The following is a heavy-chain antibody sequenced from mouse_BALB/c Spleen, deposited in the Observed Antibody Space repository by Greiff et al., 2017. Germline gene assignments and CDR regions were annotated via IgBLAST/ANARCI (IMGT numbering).Heavy chain of an antibody. V-gene: IGHV5-12-1*01. D-gene: IGHD1-2*01. CDR1: GFAFSSYD. Sequence: EVNVVESGGGLVKPGGSLKLSCAASGFAFSSYDMSWVRQTPEKRLEWVAYISSGGGSTYYPDTVKGRFTISRDNAKNTLYLQMSSLKSEDTAMYYCARHYYGSHYYAMDYWGQGTSVTVSA. CDR3: ARHYYGSHYYAMDY. J-gene: IGHJ4*01. CDR2: ISSGGGST.